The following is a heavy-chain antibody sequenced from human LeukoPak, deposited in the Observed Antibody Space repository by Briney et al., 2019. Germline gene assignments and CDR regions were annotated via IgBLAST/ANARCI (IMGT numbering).Heavy chain of an antibody. V-gene: IGHV3-48*03. D-gene: IGHD3-10*01. CDR3: ARVGVRAM. J-gene: IGHJ4*02. CDR1: GFTFSGYE. CDR2: ISDSGSTI. Sequence: PGGSLRLSCAASGFTFSGYEMNWVRQAPGKGLEWVSYISDSGSTIHYADSVKGRFTISRDNAKSSLYLQMNSLRAEDTAVYYCARVGVRAMWGQGTLVTVSS.